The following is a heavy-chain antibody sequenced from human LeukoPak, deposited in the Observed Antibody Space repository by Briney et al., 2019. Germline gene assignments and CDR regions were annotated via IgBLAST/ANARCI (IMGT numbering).Heavy chain of an antibody. D-gene: IGHD3-10*01. CDR2: VRDSGGAT. CDR3: AKDKNMVRVYSFDY. Sequence: PGGSLRLSCAASGFTFSSYAMSWVRQAPGKGLEWVSTVRDSGGATYYVDSVKGRFTISRDNSKNTLYLQMNSLRAEDTAVYYCAKDKNMVRVYSFDYWGQGTLVTVSS. J-gene: IGHJ4*02. CDR1: GFTFSSYA. V-gene: IGHV3-23*01.